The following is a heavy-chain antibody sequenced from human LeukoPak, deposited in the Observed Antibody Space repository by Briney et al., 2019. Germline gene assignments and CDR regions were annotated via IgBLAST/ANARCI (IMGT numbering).Heavy chain of an antibody. Sequence: GGSLRLSCTASGFSFSGHWMHWARQLPGKGLVWVSRISPTGSTTSYADSVKGRFTVSRDNAKNTLYLQVNNLRAEDTAVYYCARGPNSNWSGLDFWGQGTLLTASS. CDR2: ISPTGSTT. CDR1: GFSFSGHW. V-gene: IGHV3-74*01. D-gene: IGHD6-6*01. J-gene: IGHJ4*02. CDR3: ARGPNSNWSGLDF.